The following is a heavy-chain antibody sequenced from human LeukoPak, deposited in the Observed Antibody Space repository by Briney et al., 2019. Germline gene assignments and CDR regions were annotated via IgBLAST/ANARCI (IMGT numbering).Heavy chain of an antibody. CDR1: GGSISSYY. J-gene: IGHJ2*01. V-gene: IGHV4-59*01. D-gene: IGHD3-22*01. CDR3: ARQAYYYDSSGYYYFFKSNYWYFDL. Sequence: PSETLSLTCTVSGGSISSYYWSWIRQPPRKGLEWIGYIYYSGSTNYNPSLKSRVTISVDTSKNQFSLKLSSVTAADTAVYYCARQAYYYDSSGYYYFFKSNYWYFDLWGRGTLVTVSS. CDR2: IYYSGST.